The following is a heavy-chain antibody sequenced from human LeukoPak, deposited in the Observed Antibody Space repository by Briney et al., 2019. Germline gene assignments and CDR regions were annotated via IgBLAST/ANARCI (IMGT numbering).Heavy chain of an antibody. V-gene: IGHV1-2*04. D-gene: IGHD1-1*01. CDR3: ASSHWNDVGAFDI. CDR2: INPNSGGT. CDR1: GYTFSGYY. Sequence: GASVKVSCKASGYTFSGYYIHWVRQAPGQGLEWMGWINPNSGGTNYAQKFQGWVTMTRDTSISTAYMELSRLRSDDTAVYYCASSHWNDVGAFDIWGQGTMVTVSS. J-gene: IGHJ3*02.